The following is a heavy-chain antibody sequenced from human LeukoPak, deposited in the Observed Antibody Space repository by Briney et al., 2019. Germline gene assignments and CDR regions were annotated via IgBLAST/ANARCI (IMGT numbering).Heavy chain of an antibody. CDR2: ISSSGSTI. Sequence: PGGSLSLSCAASGFTFSDYYMSWIRQAPGKGLEWVSYISSSGSTIYYADSEKGRFTISRDNAKNSLYLQMNSLRAEDTAVYYCARDYYGSGSYYPYWGQGTLVTVSS. D-gene: IGHD3-10*01. CDR3: ARDYYGSGSYYPY. J-gene: IGHJ4*02. V-gene: IGHV3-11*01. CDR1: GFTFSDYY.